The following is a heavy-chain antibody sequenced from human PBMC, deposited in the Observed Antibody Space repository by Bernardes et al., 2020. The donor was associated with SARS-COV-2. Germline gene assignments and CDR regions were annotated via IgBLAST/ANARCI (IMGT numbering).Heavy chain of an antibody. V-gene: IGHV3-64D*06. D-gene: IGHD3-10*01. CDR2: ITSYGGNT. CDR1: GFIFGTYA. Sequence: GGSLRLSCSASGFIFGTYAMHWVRQAPGKGLEYVSTITSYGGNTYYADSVKGRFTISRDDSKNTLYLQMSSLRPEDTSEYYCVKGHYFNSGSYEYWGQGTLVTVSS. J-gene: IGHJ4*02. CDR3: VKGHYFNSGSYEY.